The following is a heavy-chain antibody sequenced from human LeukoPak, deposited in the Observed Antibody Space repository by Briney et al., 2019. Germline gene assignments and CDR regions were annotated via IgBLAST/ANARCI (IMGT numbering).Heavy chain of an antibody. V-gene: IGHV4-34*01. CDR3: ARGGSGWYPTTQRNYYYMDV. CDR1: GGSFSGYY. Sequence: ASETLSLTCAVYGGSFSGYYWSWIRQPPGKGLEWIGEINHSGSTNYNPSLKSRVTISVDTSKNQFSLKLSSVTAADTAVYYCARGGSGWYPTTQRNYYYMDVWGKGTTVTVSS. D-gene: IGHD6-19*01. J-gene: IGHJ6*03. CDR2: INHSGST.